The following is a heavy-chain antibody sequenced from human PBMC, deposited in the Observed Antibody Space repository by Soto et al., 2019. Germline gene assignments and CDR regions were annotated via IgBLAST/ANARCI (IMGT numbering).Heavy chain of an antibody. CDR1: GFTFDDYD. Sequence: EVQLVESGGGLVQPGRSLRLSCAASGFTFDDYDMHWVRQAPGKGLEWVSGISWYSGSIGYADSVKGRFTISRDNAKNSLYLQMNSLRAEDTALYYCAKAPRGGWSYIDYWGQGTLVTVSS. V-gene: IGHV3-9*01. D-gene: IGHD6-19*01. CDR3: AKAPRGGWSYIDY. J-gene: IGHJ4*02. CDR2: ISWYSGSI.